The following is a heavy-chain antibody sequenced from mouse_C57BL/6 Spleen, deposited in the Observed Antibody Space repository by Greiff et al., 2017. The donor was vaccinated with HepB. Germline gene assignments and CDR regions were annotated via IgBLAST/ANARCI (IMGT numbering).Heavy chain of an antibody. Sequence: EVKVVESGGGLVKPGGSLKLSCAASGFTFSDYGMHWVRQAPEKGLEWVAYISSGSSTIYYADTVKGRFTISRDNAKNTLFLQMTSLRSEDTAMYYCARPPYFDVWGTGTTVTVSS. CDR2: ISSGSSTI. V-gene: IGHV5-17*01. CDR1: GFTFSDYG. J-gene: IGHJ1*03. CDR3: ARPPYFDV.